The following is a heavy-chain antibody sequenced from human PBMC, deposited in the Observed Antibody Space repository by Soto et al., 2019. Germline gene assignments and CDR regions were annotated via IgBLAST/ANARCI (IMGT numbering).Heavy chain of an antibody. CDR3: ARGAACIAVAGPSYYFDY. J-gene: IGHJ4*02. Sequence: QVQLVQSGAEVKKPGSSVKVSCKASGGTFSSYSISWVRQAPGQGLEWMGRIIPILGIANYAQKLQGRVTITADKSTSTAYMELSSLRSEDTAVHYCARGAACIAVAGPSYYFDYWGQGTLVTVSS. CDR2: IIPILGIA. CDR1: GGTFSSYS. V-gene: IGHV1-69*02. D-gene: IGHD6-19*01.